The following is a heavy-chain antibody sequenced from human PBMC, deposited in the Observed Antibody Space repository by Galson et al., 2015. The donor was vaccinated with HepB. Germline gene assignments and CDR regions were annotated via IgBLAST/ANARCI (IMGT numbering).Heavy chain of an antibody. V-gene: IGHV3-30*18. CDR1: GFTFSSYG. J-gene: IGHJ4*02. D-gene: IGHD3-22*01. CDR2: ISYDGSDK. Sequence: LRLSCAASGFTFSSYGIHWVRQAPGKGLEWVAVISYDGSDKYYSDSVKGRFTISRDNSKNTVYMQMNSLRAEDTAVYYCAKAVRSDYYDSCGYYFDYWGQGTLVTVSS. CDR3: AKAVRSDYYDSCGYYFDY.